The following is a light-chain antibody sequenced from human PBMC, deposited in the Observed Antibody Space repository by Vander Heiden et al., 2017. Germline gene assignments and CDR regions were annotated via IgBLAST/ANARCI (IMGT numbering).Light chain of an antibody. CDR3: QQYDSYPLT. CDR2: HAS. Sequence: DIQTTQSPTILSAPVGDRVTITCRASQCTGSWLAWYQQKPGKASNLLIYHASTLEDGVPSRLSGWASGGEFTLTISSLQPSDFATYYCQQYDSYPLTFGGGTKVEIK. J-gene: IGKJ4*01. V-gene: IGKV1-5*03. CDR1: QCTGSW.